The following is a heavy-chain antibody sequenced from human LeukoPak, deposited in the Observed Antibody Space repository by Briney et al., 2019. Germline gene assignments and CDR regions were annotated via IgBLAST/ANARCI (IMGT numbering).Heavy chain of an antibody. CDR3: ARDTVSKEYYYDSSGYFDY. V-gene: IGHV3-23*01. CDR2: ISGSGGST. J-gene: IGHJ4*02. CDR1: GYTFSSYA. Sequence: SCKASGYTFSSYAMSWVRQAPGKGLEWVSAISGSGGSTYYADSVKGRFTISRDNSKNTLYLQMNSLRAEDTAVYYCARDTVSKEYYYDSSGYFDYWGQGTLVTVSS. D-gene: IGHD3-22*01.